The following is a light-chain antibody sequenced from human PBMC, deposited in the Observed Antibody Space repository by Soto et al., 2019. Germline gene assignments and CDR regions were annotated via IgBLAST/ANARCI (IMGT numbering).Light chain of an antibody. Sequence: QSALTQPASVSGSPGQSITISCTGTISDGGGYNYVSWYQQHPGKAPKLMIYDVSNRPSGVSNRFSGSKSGNTASLTISGLQAEDEADYYCSSYTSSSTYVVFGGGTKLTVL. V-gene: IGLV2-14*01. CDR1: ISDGGGYNY. CDR3: SSYTSSSTYVV. J-gene: IGLJ2*01. CDR2: DVS.